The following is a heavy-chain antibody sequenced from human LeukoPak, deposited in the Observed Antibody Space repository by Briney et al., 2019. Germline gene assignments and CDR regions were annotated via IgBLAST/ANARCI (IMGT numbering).Heavy chain of an antibody. CDR2: IYGDGSFT. D-gene: IGHD4-4*01. CDR1: GFTFSNFW. J-gene: IGHJ4*02. V-gene: IGHV3-74*01. CDR3: AKAGYTNSLDY. Sequence: GGSLRLSCAASGFTFSNFWMHWVRQAPGKGLVWVALIYGDGSFTRYADSVKGRFTISRDNAKNSLYLQMNSLRTEDTALYYCAKAGYTNSLDYWGQGTLVTVSS.